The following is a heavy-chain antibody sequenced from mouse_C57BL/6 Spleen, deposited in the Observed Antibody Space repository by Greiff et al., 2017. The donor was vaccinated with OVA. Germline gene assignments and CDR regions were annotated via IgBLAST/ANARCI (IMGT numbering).Heavy chain of an antibody. CDR3: ARYDSNYVYYAMDY. D-gene: IGHD2-5*01. CDR1: GYTFTSYW. V-gene: IGHV1-72*01. CDR2: IDPNGGGP. J-gene: IGHJ4*01. Sequence: QVQLQQPGAELVKPGASVKLSCKASGYTFTSYWMHWVQQRPGRGLEWIGRIDPNGGGPMYNEMFTSKATLTVDKPPSASYMQLSSLTSEDSADYYCARYDSNYVYYAMDYWGQGTSVTVSS.